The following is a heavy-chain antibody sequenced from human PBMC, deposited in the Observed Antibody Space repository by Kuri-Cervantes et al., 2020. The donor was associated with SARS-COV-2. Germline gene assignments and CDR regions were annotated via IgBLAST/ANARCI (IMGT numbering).Heavy chain of an antibody. Sequence: GSLRLSCTVSGDSITTSPYYWAWVRQPPGKVLEWIGSFYYGGSTYENPSLKSRVTMSVDTSQNQFFLRLSSVTAADTAVYYCARPMNLVTACEAFNIWGQGTMVTVSS. V-gene: IGHV4-39*07. CDR1: GDSITTSPYY. CDR2: FYYGGST. J-gene: IGHJ3*02. CDR3: ARPMNLVTACEAFNI. D-gene: IGHD2-21*02.